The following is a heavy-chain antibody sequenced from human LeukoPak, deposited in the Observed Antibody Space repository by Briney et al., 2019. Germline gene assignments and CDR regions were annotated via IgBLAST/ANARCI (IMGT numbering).Heavy chain of an antibody. V-gene: IGHV3-23*01. CDR1: GFTFSSSA. J-gene: IGHJ4*02. D-gene: IGHD3-9*01. CDR2: ISASGGST. CDR3: ARRYFDC. Sequence: GGSLRLSCAASGFTFSSSAMSWVRQVPGKGLEWVSGISASGGSTSYADSVRGRFTISRDNAKNSLYLQMNSLRAEDTAVYYCARRYFDCWGQGTLVTVSS.